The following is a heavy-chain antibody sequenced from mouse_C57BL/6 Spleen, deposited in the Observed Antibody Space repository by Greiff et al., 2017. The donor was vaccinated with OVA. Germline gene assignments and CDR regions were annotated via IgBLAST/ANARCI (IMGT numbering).Heavy chain of an antibody. V-gene: IGHV1-81*01. CDR2: IYPRSGNT. CDR3: ARMAYYGYDDAMDY. CDR1: GYTFTSYG. Sequence: QVQLQQSGAELARPGASVKLSCKASGYTFTSYGISWVKQRTGQGLEWIGEIYPRSGNTYYNEKFKGKATLTADKSSSTAYMELRSLTSEDSAVYFCARMAYYGYDDAMDYWGQGTSVTVSS. D-gene: IGHD2-9*01. J-gene: IGHJ4*01.